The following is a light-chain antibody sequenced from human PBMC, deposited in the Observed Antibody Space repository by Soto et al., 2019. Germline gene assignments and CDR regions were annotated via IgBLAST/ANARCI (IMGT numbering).Light chain of an antibody. J-gene: IGKJ2*01. CDR2: RAS. V-gene: IGKV1-5*03. CDR1: QTITVW. Sequence: DIQMTQSPSTLSASVGDTVTISCRASQTITVWLAWYQQKPGKAPKLLIYRASSLESGVSSRFSGSGSGTEFTLTINSLQPDDFATYYCQQYYIDFTFGQGTKVEIK. CDR3: QQYYIDFT.